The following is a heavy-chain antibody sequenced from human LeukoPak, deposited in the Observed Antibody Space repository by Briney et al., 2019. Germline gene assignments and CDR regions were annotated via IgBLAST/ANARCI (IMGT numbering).Heavy chain of an antibody. CDR2: LSWHSGSI. J-gene: IGHJ4*02. Sequence: PGRSLRLSCVASGFKFNDYAMHWVRQAPGKGLEWVSGLSWHSGSIGYADSVKGRFIISRENAKNSLYLEMNSLRPEDSALYYCAKETKVGENLYYFDYWGRGTLVTVSS. D-gene: IGHD1-26*01. V-gene: IGHV3-9*01. CDR1: GFKFNDYA. CDR3: AKETKVGENLYYFDY.